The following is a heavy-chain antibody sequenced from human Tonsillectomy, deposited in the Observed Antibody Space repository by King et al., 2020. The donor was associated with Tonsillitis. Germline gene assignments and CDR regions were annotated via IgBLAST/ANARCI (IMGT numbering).Heavy chain of an antibody. D-gene: IGHD3-16*02. CDR2: ISAYNGNT. V-gene: IGHV1-18*04. CDR3: ARDLGDYLWGSYRPDY. CDR1: GYTFTSYG. Sequence: QLVQSGAEVKKPGASVKVSCKASGYTFTSYGISWVRQAPGQGLEWMGWISAYNGNTNYAQNIQSRVTMTTDTSTSTAYMEIRSLRSDDTAVYYCARDLGDYLWGSYRPDYWGQGTLVTVSS. J-gene: IGHJ4*02.